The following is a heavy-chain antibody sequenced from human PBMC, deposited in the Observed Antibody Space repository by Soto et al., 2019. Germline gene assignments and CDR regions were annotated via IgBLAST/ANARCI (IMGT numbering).Heavy chain of an antibody. J-gene: IGHJ6*02. CDR1: GFTFWNFA. CDR2: VNDRGGST. Sequence: EVQLLESGGGLVQPGGSLRLSCSTSGFTFWNFAMAWVRQGPGKGLEWVSTVNDRGGSTYYADSVKGRFTISRDDAENTLHLQMSSLRTDDTAIYYCARWGSGTNFYYHYAMAVWGQGTTVTVSS. D-gene: IGHD3-16*01. CDR3: ARWGSGTNFYYHYAMAV. V-gene: IGHV3-23*01.